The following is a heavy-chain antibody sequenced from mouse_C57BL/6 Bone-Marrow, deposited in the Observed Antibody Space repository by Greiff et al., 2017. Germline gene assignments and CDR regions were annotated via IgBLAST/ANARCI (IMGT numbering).Heavy chain of an antibody. J-gene: IGHJ1*03. D-gene: IGHD1-1*01. Sequence: QVQLKQSGAELVKPGASVKLSCKASGYTFTSYWMHWVKQRPGQGLEWIGMIHPNSGSTNYNEKFKSKATLTVDKYSSTAYMQLSSLTSEDSAVYDCARASSTVVATDWYCDVWGTGTTVTVSS. CDR3: ARASSTVVATDWYCDV. CDR1: GYTFTSYW. V-gene: IGHV1-64*01. CDR2: IHPNSGST.